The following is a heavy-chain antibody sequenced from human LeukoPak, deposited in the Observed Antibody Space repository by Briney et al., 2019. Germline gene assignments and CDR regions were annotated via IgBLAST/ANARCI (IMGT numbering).Heavy chain of an antibody. CDR2: IYPGDSDT. CDR1: GYSFTSYW. Sequence: GGSLKISCKCSGYSFTSYWIRWVRQMPWKGLECMGIIYPGDSDTRYSPSFQGQVTISANKLISTAYLVWSSLKASDTAMYYCARRHYYDSSGYNYWGQGTLVTVSS. CDR3: ARRHYYDSSGYNY. V-gene: IGHV5-51*01. J-gene: IGHJ4*02. D-gene: IGHD3-22*01.